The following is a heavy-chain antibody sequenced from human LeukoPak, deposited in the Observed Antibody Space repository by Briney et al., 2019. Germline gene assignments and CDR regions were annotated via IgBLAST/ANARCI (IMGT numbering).Heavy chain of an antibody. D-gene: IGHD3-3*01. CDR2: IKQDGSEK. J-gene: IGHJ4*02. CDR1: GFTFSSYW. CDR3: ARTTLFGVELDY. Sequence: GGSLRLSCAVSGFTFSSYWMSWVRQAPGKGLEGVANIKQDGSEKYYVDSVKGRFTISRDNAKNSLYLQMNSLRAEDTAVYYCARTTLFGVELDYWGQGTLVTVSS. V-gene: IGHV3-7*01.